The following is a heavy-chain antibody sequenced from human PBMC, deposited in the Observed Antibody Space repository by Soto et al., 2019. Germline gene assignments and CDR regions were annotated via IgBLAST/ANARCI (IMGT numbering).Heavy chain of an antibody. CDR3: ARDHVRGYYDSSGYYYAATDY. V-gene: IGHV1-69*13. Sequence: GXSVKVSFKASGGAFISYAISWVRQAPGQGLEWMGGIIPIFGTANYAQKFQGRVTITADESTSTAYMELSSLRSEDTAVYYCARDHVRGYYDSSGYYYAATDYWGQGTLVTVSS. J-gene: IGHJ4*02. D-gene: IGHD3-22*01. CDR1: GGAFISYA. CDR2: IIPIFGTA.